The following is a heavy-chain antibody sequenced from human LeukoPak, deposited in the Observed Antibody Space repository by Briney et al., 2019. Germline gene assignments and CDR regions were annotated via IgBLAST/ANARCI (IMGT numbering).Heavy chain of an antibody. CDR1: GGSISSYC. Sequence: SETLSLTCTVSGGSISSYCWSWIRQPPGKGLEWIGYIYYSGSTNYNPSLKSRVTISVDTSKNQFSLKLSSVTAADTAVYYCARDDGYSYGFEYWGQGTLVTVSS. CDR3: ARDDGYSYGFEY. CDR2: IYYSGST. D-gene: IGHD5-18*01. V-gene: IGHV4-59*01. J-gene: IGHJ4*02.